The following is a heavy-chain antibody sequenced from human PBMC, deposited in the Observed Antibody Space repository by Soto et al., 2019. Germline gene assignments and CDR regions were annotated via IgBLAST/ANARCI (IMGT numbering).Heavy chain of an antibody. D-gene: IGHD4-17*01. J-gene: IGHJ3*02. CDR2: IYYSGST. CDR1: GGSISSYY. V-gene: IGHV4-59*08. CDR3: AIRYGRAFDI. Sequence: QVQLQESGPGLVKPSETLSLTCTVSGGSISSYYWSWLRQPPGKGLEWIGYIYYSGSTNYNPSLKSRVTLSIDTSTNQCALRLVSVTAADTAVYYCAIRYGRAFDIWGQGTMVTVSS.